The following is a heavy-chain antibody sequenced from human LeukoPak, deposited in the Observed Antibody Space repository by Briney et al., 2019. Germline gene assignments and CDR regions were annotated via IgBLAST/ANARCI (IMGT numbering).Heavy chain of an antibody. J-gene: IGHJ6*02. CDR2: IFYSGST. Sequence: SETLSLTCTVSGGSISSRRHYWGWIRQPPGKGLEWIGSIFYSGSTYYNPSLRGRVTISVDTSTSHFSLKLNSVTAADTAVYYCARLDNSGYYTLDVWGQGTTVTVSS. V-gene: IGHV4-39*02. D-gene: IGHD3-22*01. CDR1: GGSISSRRHY. CDR3: ARLDNSGYYTLDV.